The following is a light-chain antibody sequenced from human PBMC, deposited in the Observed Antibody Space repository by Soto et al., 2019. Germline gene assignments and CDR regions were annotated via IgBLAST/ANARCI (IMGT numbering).Light chain of an antibody. CDR1: QSVTSSY. V-gene: IGKV3-20*01. CDR3: QQYGGSPPLT. Sequence: VLTQSPGTQSLSPGERATLSCRASQSVTSSYLAWYQQKPGQAPRLLIYGASSRATGIPDRFSGSGSGTDFTLTISRLEPEDFAVYYCQQYGGSPPLTFGGGTTVEIK. CDR2: GAS. J-gene: IGKJ4*01.